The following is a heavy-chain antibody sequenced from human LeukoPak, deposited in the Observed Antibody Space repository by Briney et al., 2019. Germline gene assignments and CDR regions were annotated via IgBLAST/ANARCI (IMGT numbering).Heavy chain of an antibody. Sequence: TLSLTCAVYGGSFSGYYWSWIRQPPGKGLEWIGEINHSGSTNYNPSLKGRVTISVDTSKNQFSLKLSSVTAADTAVYYCARRPRSIAVAIEWDQGTLVTVSS. J-gene: IGHJ4*02. V-gene: IGHV4-34*01. CDR2: INHSGST. CDR3: ARRPRSIAVAIE. CDR1: GGSFSGYY. D-gene: IGHD6-19*01.